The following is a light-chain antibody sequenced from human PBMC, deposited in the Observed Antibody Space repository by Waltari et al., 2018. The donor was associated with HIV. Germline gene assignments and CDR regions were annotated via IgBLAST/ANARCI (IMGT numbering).Light chain of an antibody. J-gene: IGLJ2*01. Sequence: SSELTQDPAVSVALGQTVRITCQGDSLRSYYASWYQQKPGQAPVLVIYGKNNRPSWIPDLFSGASSGNTASLTSTGAQAEDEADYYCNSRDSSGNHVVFGGGTKLTVL. CDR2: GKN. CDR3: NSRDSSGNHVV. CDR1: SLRSYY. V-gene: IGLV3-19*01.